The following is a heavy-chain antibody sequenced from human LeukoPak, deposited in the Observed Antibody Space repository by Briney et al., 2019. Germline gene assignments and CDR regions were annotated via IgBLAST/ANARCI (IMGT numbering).Heavy chain of an antibody. V-gene: IGHV1-3*03. D-gene: IGHD3-22*01. CDR3: ARGGYDSSGYYLFDY. Sequence: ASVKVSCKASGYTFTSYAMHWVRQAPGQRLEWMGWINAGNGNTKYSQEFQGRVTITRDTSASTAYMELSSLRPEDMAVYYCARGGYDSSGYYLFDYWGQGTLVTVSS. CDR2: INAGNGNT. J-gene: IGHJ4*02. CDR1: GYTFTSYA.